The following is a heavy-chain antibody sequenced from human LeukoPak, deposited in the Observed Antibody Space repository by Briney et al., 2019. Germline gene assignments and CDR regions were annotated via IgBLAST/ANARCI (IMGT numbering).Heavy chain of an antibody. CDR3: AKDLQQWLVRPPPRFDY. V-gene: IGHV3-30*18. J-gene: IGHJ4*02. CDR1: GFTFSSYG. Sequence: GRSLRLSCAASGFTFSSYGMHWVRQAPGKGLEWVAVISYDGSNKYYADSVKGRFTISRDNSKNTLYLQMNSLRAEDTAVYYCAKDLQQWLVRPPPRFDYWGQGTLVTVSS. CDR2: ISYDGSNK. D-gene: IGHD6-19*01.